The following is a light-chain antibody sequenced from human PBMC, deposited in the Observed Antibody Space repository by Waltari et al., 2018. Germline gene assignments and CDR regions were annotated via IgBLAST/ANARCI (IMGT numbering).Light chain of an antibody. CDR2: DVS. CDR1: SSDVGGYNY. V-gene: IGLV2-14*03. CDR3: SSYTSSFIYV. Sequence: QSALTQPASVSGSPGQSITISCTGTSSDVGGYNYVSWYQQHPGKAPKLMIYDVSNRPSGFSNRFSGSKAGNTASLTISGLQAEDEADYYCSSYTSSFIYVFGTGTKVTVL. J-gene: IGLJ1*01.